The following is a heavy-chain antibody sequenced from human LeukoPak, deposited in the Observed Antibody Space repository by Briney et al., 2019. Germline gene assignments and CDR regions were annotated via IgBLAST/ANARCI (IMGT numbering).Heavy chain of an antibody. CDR2: INPSSGGT. D-gene: IGHD1-26*01. V-gene: IGHV1-2*02. CDR3: ARPIRGSYVEDAFDM. Sequence: ASVPVSRKTSGYTFSDYYLHWVRQAPGQGLEWMGWINPSSGGTKYVQKFQGRVTMTRDTSISTGYMELSRLRSDDTAVYYCARPIRGSYVEDAFDMWGQGSMVTVSA. CDR1: GYTFSDYY. J-gene: IGHJ3*02.